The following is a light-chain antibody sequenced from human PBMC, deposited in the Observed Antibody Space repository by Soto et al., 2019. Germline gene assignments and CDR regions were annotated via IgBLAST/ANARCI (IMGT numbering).Light chain of an antibody. CDR3: AAWDDSLSGVV. J-gene: IGLJ2*01. CDR2: RNN. Sequence: QSVLTQPPSASGTPGQRVTISCSGSSSNIGSNYVYWYQQLPGTAPKLLIYRNNQRPSGVPDRFSGSKSGTSASLAISVLRSEDEGDYYCAAWDDSLSGVVFGGGTKVTVL. CDR1: SSNIGSNY. V-gene: IGLV1-47*01.